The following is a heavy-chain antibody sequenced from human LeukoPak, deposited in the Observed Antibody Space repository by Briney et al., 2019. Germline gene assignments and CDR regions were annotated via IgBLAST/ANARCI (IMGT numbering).Heavy chain of an antibody. V-gene: IGHV3-30*02. CDR3: AKGEYYDILTGYSVGFDY. D-gene: IGHD3-9*01. CDR2: IRYDGSNK. CDR1: GFTFSSYG. J-gene: IGHJ4*02. Sequence: GGSLRLSCAASGFTFSSYGMHWVRQAPGKGLEWVTFIRYDGSNKYYADSVKGRFTISRDNSKNTLYLQMNSLRAEDTAVYYCAKGEYYDILTGYSVGFDYWGQGTLVTVSS.